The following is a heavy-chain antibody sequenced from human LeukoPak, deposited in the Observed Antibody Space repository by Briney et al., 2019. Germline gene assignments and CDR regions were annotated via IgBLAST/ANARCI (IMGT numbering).Heavy chain of an antibody. J-gene: IGHJ4*02. V-gene: IGHV4-34*01. D-gene: IGHD7-27*01. Sequence: SETLSLTCAVYGGSFSGYYWSWSRQPPGKGLEWIGEIDHRGSTNYNPSLKSRVTISVDTSKNQFSLKLSSVTAADTAVYYCARTNWGRLKDFDYWGQGTLVTVSS. CDR2: IDHRGST. CDR1: GGSFSGYY. CDR3: ARTNWGRLKDFDY.